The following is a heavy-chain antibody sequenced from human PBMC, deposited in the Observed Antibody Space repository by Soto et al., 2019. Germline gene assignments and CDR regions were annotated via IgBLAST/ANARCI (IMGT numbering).Heavy chain of an antibody. CDR3: AKDPEYYYGSGSYYHPNYYYYGMDV. V-gene: IGHV3-30*18. D-gene: IGHD3-10*01. CDR1: GFTFSSYG. J-gene: IGHJ6*02. Sequence: PGGSLRLSCAASGFTFSSYGMHWVRQAPGKGLEWVAVISYDGSNKYYADSVKGRFTISRDNSKNTLYLQMNSLRAEDTDVYYCAKDPEYYYGSGSYYHPNYYYYGMDVWGQGTTVTVS. CDR2: ISYDGSNK.